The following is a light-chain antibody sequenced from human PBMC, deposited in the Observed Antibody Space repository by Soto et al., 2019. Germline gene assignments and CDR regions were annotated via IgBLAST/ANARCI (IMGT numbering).Light chain of an antibody. Sequence: EVALTQSPGTLCLSRGERATLSCRASERIYCADLGWYQQKPGQATRLLIYGTSSRAPGIPDRFSGSGSGKDFTLTISRLEAEDFAVYYCQQYGNSPITFGQGTRLEIK. CDR3: QQYGNSPIT. CDR2: GTS. V-gene: IGKV3-20*01. J-gene: IGKJ5*01. CDR1: ERIYCAD.